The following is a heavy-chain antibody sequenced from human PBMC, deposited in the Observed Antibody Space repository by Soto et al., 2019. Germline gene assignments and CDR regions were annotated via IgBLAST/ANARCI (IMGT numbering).Heavy chain of an antibody. J-gene: IGHJ5*02. D-gene: IGHD6-13*01. V-gene: IGHV4-31*01. CDR2: ISYTGRT. CDR3: ARVSATGTRWIDP. Sequence: QVQLQESGPGLVKPSQTLSLTCSVSGGSINSGAYYWGWIRQHPGKGLEWIGYISYTGRTYSNPSLQSHVTIALDMSESQFSLKLTSVTAADTAVYFCARVSATGTRWIDPWGQGTLVTVSP. CDR1: GGSINSGAYY.